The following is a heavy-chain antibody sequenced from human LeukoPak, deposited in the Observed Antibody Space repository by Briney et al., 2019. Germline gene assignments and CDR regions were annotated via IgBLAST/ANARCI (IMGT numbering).Heavy chain of an antibody. D-gene: IGHD1-20*01. V-gene: IGHV3-20*04. CDR1: GFTFGDYG. J-gene: IGHJ5*02. CDR3: ARDRRGITGTEWFDP. CDR2: ISWNSDST. Sequence: PGGSLRLSCEGSGFTFGDYGMSWVRQAPGKGPEWVAGISWNSDSTGYPDSVKGRFTTSRDNAKNSLYLQMNSLRVEDTALYYCARDRRGITGTEWFDPWGQGTLVTVSS.